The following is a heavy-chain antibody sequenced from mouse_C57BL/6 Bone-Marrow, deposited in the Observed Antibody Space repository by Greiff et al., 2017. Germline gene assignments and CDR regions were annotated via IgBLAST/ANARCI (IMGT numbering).Heavy chain of an antibody. CDR3: ARSPPYYYGSSYGWYFDV. Sequence: QVQLKESGAELVRPGTSVKMSCKASGYTFTNYWIGWAKQRPGHGLAWIGDIYPGGGYTNYNEKFKGKATLTADKSSSTAYMQFSSLTSEDSAIYYCARSPPYYYGSSYGWYFDVWGTGTTVTVSS. D-gene: IGHD1-1*01. V-gene: IGHV1-63*01. CDR2: IYPGGGYT. J-gene: IGHJ1*03. CDR1: GYTFTNYW.